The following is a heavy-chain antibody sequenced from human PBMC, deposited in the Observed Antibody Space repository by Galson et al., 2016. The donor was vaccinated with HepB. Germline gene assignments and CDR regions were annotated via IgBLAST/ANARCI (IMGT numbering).Heavy chain of an antibody. CDR3: AKSVLKYDILTGYYRRGADY. CDR2: SGSGGPT. CDR1: GFTFSSYA. Sequence: SLRLSCAASGFTFSSYAMSWVRQAPGKGLEWVSSSGSGGPTYYADSVKGRFTISRDNSKNTLFLQMHSLRADDTAVYYCAKSVLKYDILTGYYRRGADYWGQGTLVTVPS. D-gene: IGHD3-9*01. V-gene: IGHV3-23*01. J-gene: IGHJ4*02.